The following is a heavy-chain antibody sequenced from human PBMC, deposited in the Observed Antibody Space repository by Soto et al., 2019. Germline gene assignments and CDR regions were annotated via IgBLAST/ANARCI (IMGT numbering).Heavy chain of an antibody. CDR1: GFTFSSYG. V-gene: IGHV3-33*01. CDR2: IWYDGSNK. Sequence: SLRLSCAASGFTFSSYGMHWVRQAPGKGLEWVAVIWYDGSNKYYADSVKGRFTISRDNSKNTLYLQMNSLRAEDTAVYYCARGLRYCSSTSCPWWFDPWGQGTLVTVSS. J-gene: IGHJ5*02. CDR3: ARGLRYCSSTSCPWWFDP. D-gene: IGHD2-2*01.